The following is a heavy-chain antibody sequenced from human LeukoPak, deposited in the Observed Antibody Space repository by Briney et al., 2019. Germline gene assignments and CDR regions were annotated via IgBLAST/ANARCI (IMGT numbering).Heavy chain of an antibody. CDR3: ARDSTYYYDSGSSGPHYSDN. CDR1: GFTFSNYA. Sequence: GGSLRLSCAASGFTFSNYAMHWVRQAPGKGLEWVSLISSGGTYEYYADSVKGRFTISRDNSKNTLYLQLNSLRAEDTAVYYCARDSTYYYDSGSSGPHYSDNWGRGTLVTVSS. V-gene: IGHV3-30*01. J-gene: IGHJ4*02. D-gene: IGHD3-10*01. CDR2: ISSGGTYE.